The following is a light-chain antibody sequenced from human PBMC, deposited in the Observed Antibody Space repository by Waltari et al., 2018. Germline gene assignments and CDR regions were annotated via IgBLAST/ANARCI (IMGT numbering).Light chain of an antibody. Sequence: QSALTQPASVSGSPGQSITISCTGTSSDIGGYNYVSWYQQHPGKAPKLMIYDVSKRPSGVSNRFSGSKSGNTVSLTISGLQTVDEAYYYCSSYTSSSSRVFGTGTKVTVL. J-gene: IGLJ1*01. V-gene: IGLV2-14*01. CDR2: DVS. CDR3: SSYTSSSSRV. CDR1: SSDIGGYNY.